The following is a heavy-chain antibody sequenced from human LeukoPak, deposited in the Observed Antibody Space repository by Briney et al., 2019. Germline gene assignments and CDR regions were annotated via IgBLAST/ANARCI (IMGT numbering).Heavy chain of an antibody. CDR1: GGSFSGYY. Sequence: PETLSLTCAVYGGSFSGYYWSWIRQPPGKGLEWIGEINHSGSTNYNPSLKSRVTISVDTSKDQFSLKLSSVTAADTAVYYCARGERYCSSTSCYASPPFMDYWGQGTLVTVSS. V-gene: IGHV4-34*01. CDR2: INHSGST. D-gene: IGHD2-2*01. J-gene: IGHJ4*02. CDR3: ARGERYCSSTSCYASPPFMDY.